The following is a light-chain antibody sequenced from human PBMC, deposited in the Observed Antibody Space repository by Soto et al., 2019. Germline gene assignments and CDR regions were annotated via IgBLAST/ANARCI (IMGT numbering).Light chain of an antibody. CDR2: DVS. CDR1: SSDVGGYNY. V-gene: IGLV2-14*01. Sequence: QSVLTQPASVSGSPGQSITISCTGTSSDVGGYNYVSWYQQHPGKAPKLMIYDVSNRPSGVSNRFSGSKSGNTASLTISGLQAEDEADYYCSSYTNSGNYVFGTGTKLTVL. J-gene: IGLJ1*01. CDR3: SSYTNSGNYV.